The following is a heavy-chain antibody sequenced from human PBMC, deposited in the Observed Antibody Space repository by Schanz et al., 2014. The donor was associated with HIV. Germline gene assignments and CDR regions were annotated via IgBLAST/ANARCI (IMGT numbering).Heavy chain of an antibody. Sequence: QVQLVQSGAEVKKPGASVKVSCKASGYTFTIYDINWVRQATGQGLEWMGWMNPNSGNTGYAEKFQGRVTMTTDTSTSTAYMELRSLRSDDTAVYYCARVGSGSYYVRYFDYWGQGTLVTVSS. V-gene: IGHV1-8*01. D-gene: IGHD3-10*01. CDR2: MNPNSGNT. J-gene: IGHJ4*02. CDR1: GYTFTIYD. CDR3: ARVGSGSYYVRYFDY.